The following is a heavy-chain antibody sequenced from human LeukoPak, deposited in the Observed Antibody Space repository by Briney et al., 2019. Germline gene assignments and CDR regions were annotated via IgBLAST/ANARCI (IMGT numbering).Heavy chain of an antibody. Sequence: GGSLRLSCAASGFTFSSYAMSWVRQAPGKGLEWVSAISGSGGSTYYADSVKGRFTISRDNSKNTLYLQMNSLRAEDTAVYYCAKDRYDYGDYADHYFDYWGQGTLVTVSS. J-gene: IGHJ4*02. CDR1: GFTFSSYA. CDR2: ISGSGGST. V-gene: IGHV3-23*01. D-gene: IGHD4-17*01. CDR3: AKDRYDYGDYADHYFDY.